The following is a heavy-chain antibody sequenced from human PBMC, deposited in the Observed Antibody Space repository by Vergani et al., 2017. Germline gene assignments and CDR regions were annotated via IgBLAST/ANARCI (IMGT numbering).Heavy chain of an antibody. Sequence: EVQLVESGGGLVQPGGSLRLSCAASGFTFSSYSMNWVRQAPGKGLEWVSYISSSSSYTNYADSVKGRFTISRDNSKNTLYLQMNSLRAEDTAVYYCAREMLGGHILQLVRGYYYYGMDVWGQGTTVTVSS. CDR2: ISSSSSYT. V-gene: IGHV3-48*01. CDR3: AREMLGGHILQLVRGYYYYGMDV. D-gene: IGHD6-6*01. J-gene: IGHJ6*02. CDR1: GFTFSSYS.